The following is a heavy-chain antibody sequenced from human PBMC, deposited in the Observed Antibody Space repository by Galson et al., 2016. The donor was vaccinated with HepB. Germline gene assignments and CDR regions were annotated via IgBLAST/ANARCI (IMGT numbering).Heavy chain of an antibody. Sequence: SLRLSCAASGFIFSSFAMHWVRQVPGKGLEWVAVIWSDGNNKYYADSVKGRFTISRDISKNTLYLEMNSLRADDTGIYYCARDIERGLRGHWFDPWGQGTLVTVSS. CDR3: ARDIERGLRGHWFDP. D-gene: IGHD5-12*01. CDR2: IWSDGNNK. V-gene: IGHV3-33*01. J-gene: IGHJ5*02. CDR1: GFIFSSFA.